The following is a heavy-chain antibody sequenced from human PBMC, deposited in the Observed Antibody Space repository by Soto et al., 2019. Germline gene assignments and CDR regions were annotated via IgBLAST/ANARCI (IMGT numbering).Heavy chain of an antibody. CDR2: IYPGDSDT. J-gene: IGHJ4*02. CDR1: GYSFTSYW. V-gene: IGHV5-51*01. CDR3: ARVSSEIHAPPLLYFDY. Sequence: PGESLKISCKGSGYSFTSYWIGWVRQMPGKGLEWMGIIYPGDSDTGYSPSFQGQVTISADKSISTAYLQWSSLKASDTAMYYCARVSSEIHAPPLLYFDYWGQGTLVTVSS. D-gene: IGHD2-15*01.